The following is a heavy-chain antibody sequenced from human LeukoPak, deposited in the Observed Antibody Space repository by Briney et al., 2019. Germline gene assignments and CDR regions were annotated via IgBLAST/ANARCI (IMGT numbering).Heavy chain of an antibody. CDR1: GYSISSGYY. V-gene: IGHV4-38-2*01. D-gene: IGHD5/OR15-5a*01. CDR2: SYHSGRT. CDR3: AGPPRVSGPPSH. Sequence: SETLSLTCAVSGYSISSGYYWVRIRQPPGQGLEWIGSSYHSGRTYYNPSLKSRVNISVDTSKNQFSLKLRSVTAADTAVHDGAGPPRVSGPPSHWGQGTLVTVSS. J-gene: IGHJ4*02.